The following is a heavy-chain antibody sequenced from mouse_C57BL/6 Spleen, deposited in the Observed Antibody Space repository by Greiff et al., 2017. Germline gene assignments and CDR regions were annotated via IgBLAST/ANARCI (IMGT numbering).Heavy chain of an antibody. CDR1: GFSLTSYA. CDR3: ARSCYDYDDAMDY. Sequence: VQGVESGPGLVAPSQSLSITCTVSGFSLTSYAISWVRQPPGKGLEWLGVIWTGGGTNYNSALKSRLSISKDNSKSQVFLKMNSLQTDDTARYYCARSCYDYDDAMDYWGQGTSVTVSS. D-gene: IGHD2-4*01. CDR2: IWTGGGT. V-gene: IGHV2-9-1*01. J-gene: IGHJ4*01.